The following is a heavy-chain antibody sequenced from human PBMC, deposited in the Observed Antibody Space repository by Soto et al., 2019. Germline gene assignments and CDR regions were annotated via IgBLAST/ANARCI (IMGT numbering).Heavy chain of an antibody. D-gene: IGHD3-10*01. CDR3: ASGTSGKAYYYAMDV. Sequence: QVQLVQSGAEVKKPGSSVKVSCMPSGGTFNSYAISWVRQAPGQGLEWMGGIIPIFGAAHYAQKFQGRVTITADESTSTAYMELSSLRSEDTAVYFCASGTSGKAYYYAMDVWGQGTTVTVSS. J-gene: IGHJ6*02. V-gene: IGHV1-69*01. CDR2: IIPIFGAA. CDR1: GGTFNSYA.